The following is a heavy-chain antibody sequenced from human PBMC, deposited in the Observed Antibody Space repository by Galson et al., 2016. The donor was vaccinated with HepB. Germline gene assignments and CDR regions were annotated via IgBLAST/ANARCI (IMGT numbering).Heavy chain of an antibody. V-gene: IGHV1-3*01. CDR3: ARNGGPVYSSSWQYYFGMDV. CDR1: GYTFSNYA. J-gene: IGHJ6*02. D-gene: IGHD6-13*01. CDR2: INLGNGNT. Sequence: SVKVSCKASGYTFSNYAMHWVRQAPGQRLEWMGWINLGNGNTKYSQKFQGRVTITSDPSANIAYMEVSSLRSEDTAVYYCARNGGPVYSSSWQYYFGMDVWGQGTTVTVSS.